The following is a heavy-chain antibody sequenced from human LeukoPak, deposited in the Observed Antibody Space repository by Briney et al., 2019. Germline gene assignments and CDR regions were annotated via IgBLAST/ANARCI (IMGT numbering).Heavy chain of an antibody. Sequence: GGSLRLSCAASGFTFSSYWMSWVRQAPGKGLEWVANIKQDGSEKYYVDSVKGRFTISRDNAKNSLYLQMNSLRAEDTAVYYCARRAQYLFYYYYYYMDVWGKGTTVTLSS. CDR3: ARRAQYLFYYYYYYMDV. J-gene: IGHJ6*03. CDR2: IKQDGSEK. CDR1: GFTFSSYW. V-gene: IGHV3-7*01. D-gene: IGHD2-2*02.